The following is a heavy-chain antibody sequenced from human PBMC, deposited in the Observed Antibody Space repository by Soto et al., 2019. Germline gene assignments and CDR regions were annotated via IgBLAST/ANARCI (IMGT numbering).Heavy chain of an antibody. CDR2: IWFDGSNK. Sequence: QVQLVESGGGVVQPGRSLRLSCAASGFTFSGYTIHWVRQAPGKGLEWLALIWFDGSNKYYADSVKGRFTISRDNARNTRYLQMNSLRAEDTAVYYCARDLGYNYGHPFDYWGQGTLVTVSS. CDR3: ARDLGYNYGHPFDY. V-gene: IGHV3-33*01. D-gene: IGHD5-18*01. CDR1: GFTFSGYT. J-gene: IGHJ4*02.